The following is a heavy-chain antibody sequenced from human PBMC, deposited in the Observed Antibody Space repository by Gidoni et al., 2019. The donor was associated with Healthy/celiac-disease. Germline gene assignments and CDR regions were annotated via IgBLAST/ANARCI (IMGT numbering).Heavy chain of an antibody. V-gene: IGHV4-59*01. CDR3: ASVYCGGDCYPVY. D-gene: IGHD2-21*01. Sequence: QVQLQESRPGLVQPSETLSLPCTVSGCSISSYYWSWIRQPPGKGLAWIGYNYYSGSTNYNPSLKSRVTISVDTSKNQFSLKLSSVTAADTAVYYCASVYCGGDCYPVYWGQGTLVTVSS. J-gene: IGHJ4*02. CDR1: GCSISSYY. CDR2: NYYSGST.